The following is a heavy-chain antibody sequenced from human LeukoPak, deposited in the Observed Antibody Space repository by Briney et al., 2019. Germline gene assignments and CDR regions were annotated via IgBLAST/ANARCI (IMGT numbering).Heavy chain of an antibody. V-gene: IGHV4-59*01. D-gene: IGHD3-9*01. CDR3: VRSRRTYDILTGYLDY. CDR1: GGSISSYY. J-gene: IGHJ4*02. Sequence: PSESLSLTCTVSGGSISSYYWSWIRQPPGKGLEWIGYIYYSGSTNYNPSLKSRVTISVDTSKNQFSLKLSSVTAADTAVYYCVRSRRTYDILTGYLDYWGQGTLVTVSS. CDR2: IYYSGST.